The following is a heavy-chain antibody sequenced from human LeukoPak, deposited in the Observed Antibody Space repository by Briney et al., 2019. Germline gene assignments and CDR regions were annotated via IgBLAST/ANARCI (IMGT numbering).Heavy chain of an antibody. Sequence: ASVKVSCKASGYTFTSYGISWVRQAPGQGLEWMGWISAYNGNTNYAQKLQGRATMTTDTSTSTAYMELRSLRSDDTAVYYCARVSVADGYFDYWGQGTLVTVSS. D-gene: IGHD5-24*01. J-gene: IGHJ4*02. CDR2: ISAYNGNT. CDR1: GYTFTSYG. V-gene: IGHV1-18*01. CDR3: ARVSVADGYFDY.